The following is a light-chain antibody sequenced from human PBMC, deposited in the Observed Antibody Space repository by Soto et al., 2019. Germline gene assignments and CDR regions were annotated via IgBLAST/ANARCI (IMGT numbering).Light chain of an antibody. CDR2: EVS. CDR3: SSYTTSDTLVV. Sequence: QSALTQPASVSGSPGQSITISCAGTNSDIGNYNYVSWYQQHPGKAPKLIIFEVSNRPSGVSNRFSGSKSGNTASLTISGLQAEDEATYYCSSYTTSDTLVVFGGGTKLTVL. V-gene: IGLV2-14*01. J-gene: IGLJ2*01. CDR1: NSDIGNYNY.